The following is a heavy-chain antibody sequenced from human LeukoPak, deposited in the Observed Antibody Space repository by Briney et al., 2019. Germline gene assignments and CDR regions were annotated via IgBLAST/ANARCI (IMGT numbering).Heavy chain of an antibody. Sequence: SQTLSLTCTVSGGSISSGDYDWSWIRQPPGKGLEGIGYIYYSGSTYYNPSLKSRVTISVDTSKNQFSLKLSSVTAADTAVYYCASGDYGDYGGDAFDIWGQGTMVTVSS. V-gene: IGHV4-30-4*08. CDR1: GGSISSGDYD. J-gene: IGHJ3*02. D-gene: IGHD4-17*01. CDR2: IYYSGST. CDR3: ASGDYGDYGGDAFDI.